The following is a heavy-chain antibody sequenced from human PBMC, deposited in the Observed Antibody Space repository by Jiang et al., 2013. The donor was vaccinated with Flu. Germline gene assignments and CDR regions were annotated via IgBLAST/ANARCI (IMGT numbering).Heavy chain of an antibody. V-gene: IGHV1-8*01. Sequence: GAEVKKPGASVKVSCKASGYTFTSYDINWVRQATGQGLEWMGWMNPNSGNTGYAQKFQGRVTMTRNTSISTAYMELSSLTSEDTAVYYCARGRGAEGSRGFDYWGQGTLVTVSS. D-gene: IGHD3-16*01. CDR1: GYTFTSYD. CDR2: MNPNSGNT. J-gene: IGHJ4*02. CDR3: ARGRGAEGSRGFDY.